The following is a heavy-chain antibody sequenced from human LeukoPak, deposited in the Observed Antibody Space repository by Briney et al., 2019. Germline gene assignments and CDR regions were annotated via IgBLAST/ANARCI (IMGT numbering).Heavy chain of an antibody. V-gene: IGHV3-21*01. CDR1: GFTFSSHW. Sequence: GGSLRLSCAASGFTFSSHWMTWVRQAPGKGLEWLSSITTISHYIYYAGAVRGRFTISRDNAKNSLYLQMNSLRGEDTAVYYCARSGGPGTYHQLRYNWFDPWGQGTLVTVSS. D-gene: IGHD3-10*01. CDR2: ITTISHYI. CDR3: ARSGGPGTYHQLRYNWFDP. J-gene: IGHJ5*02.